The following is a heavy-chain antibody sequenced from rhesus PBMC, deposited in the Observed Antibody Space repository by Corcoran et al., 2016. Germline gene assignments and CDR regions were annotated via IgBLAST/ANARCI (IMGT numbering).Heavy chain of an antibody. CDR2: INGNSAIT. V-gene: IGHV4-80*01. CDR3: ARYPLNTVTTSCHGLDS. J-gene: IGHJ6*01. Sequence: QVQLQESGPGLVKPSEPLSLICTVAGDSLSSYWWTWLRQAPGKGLEWIGEINGNSAITKHNPSIKSRFTISKYASKNQLSLKLTSITSADTAVYYCARYPLNTVTTSCHGLDSWGQGVVVTVSS. D-gene: IGHD4-23*01. CDR1: GDSLSSYW.